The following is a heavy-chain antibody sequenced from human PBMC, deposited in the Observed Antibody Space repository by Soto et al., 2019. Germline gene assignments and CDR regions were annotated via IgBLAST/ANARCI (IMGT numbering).Heavy chain of an antibody. Sequence: QMKLVESGGGVVQPWRSLRLSCVASGFTFTSSSMHWVRPAPGTGLERVAYVSIDGNTKYYADSVKGRFTVSRDNSKNTVFLQTHSLRPEATALSYCASDPRHCNSVLCRMIGMHCWCQGATVTVS. J-gene: IGHJ6*02. CDR1: GFTFTSSS. V-gene: IGHV3-30-3*01. D-gene: IGHD2-2*01. CDR2: VSIDGNTK. CDR3: ASDPRHCNSVLCRMIGMHC.